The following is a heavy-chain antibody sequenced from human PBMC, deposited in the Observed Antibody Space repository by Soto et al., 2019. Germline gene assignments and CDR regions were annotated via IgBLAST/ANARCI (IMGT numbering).Heavy chain of an antibody. CDR3: AKIVKLGYCSSTSCFEYNWFDP. CDR2: IYHSGST. D-gene: IGHD2-2*01. J-gene: IGHJ5*02. Sequence: PSETLSLTCAVSGGSISSSNWWSWVRQPPGKGLEWIGEIYHSGSTNYNPSLKSRVTISVDKSKNQSSLKLSSVTAADTAVYYCAKIVKLGYCSSTSCFEYNWFDPWGQGTLVTVSS. V-gene: IGHV4-4*02. CDR1: GGSISSSNW.